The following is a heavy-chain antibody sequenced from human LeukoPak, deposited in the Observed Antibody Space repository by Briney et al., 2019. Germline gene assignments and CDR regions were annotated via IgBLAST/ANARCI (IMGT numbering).Heavy chain of an antibody. J-gene: IGHJ6*03. CDR1: GFTFSSYS. D-gene: IGHD2-21*02. CDR2: ISSSSSTI. V-gene: IGHV3-48*04. CDR3: ARDLIVVVTARAYMDV. Sequence: PGGSLRLSCAASGFTFSSYSMNWVRQAPGKGLEWVSYISSSSSTIYYADSVKGRFTISRDNAKNSLYLQMNSLRAEDTAVYYCARDLIVVVTARAYMDVWGKGTTVNVSS.